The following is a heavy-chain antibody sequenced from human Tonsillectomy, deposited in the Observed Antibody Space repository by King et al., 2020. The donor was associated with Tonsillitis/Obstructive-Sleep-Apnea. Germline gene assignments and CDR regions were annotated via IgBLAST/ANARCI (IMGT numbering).Heavy chain of an antibody. CDR3: ARSPAIYDFWSGYYTYYYYMDV. V-gene: IGHV4-34*01. Sequence: VQLQQWGAGLLKPSETLSLTCAVYGGSFSGYYWSWIRQPPGKGLEWIGEINHSGSTNYNSSLKSRVTISVDTSKNQFSLKLSSVTAADTAVYYCARSPAIYDFWSGYYTYYYYMDVWGKGTTVTVSS. D-gene: IGHD3-3*01. CDR2: INHSGST. CDR1: GGSFSGYY. J-gene: IGHJ6*03.